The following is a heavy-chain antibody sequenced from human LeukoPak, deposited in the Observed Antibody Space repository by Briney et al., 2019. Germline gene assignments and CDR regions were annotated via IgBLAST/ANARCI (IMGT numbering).Heavy chain of an antibody. V-gene: IGHV4-39*02. D-gene: IGHD1-26*01. CDR2: IYYSGTP. Sequence: SGTLSLTCGVSGGSINTAYYWGWIRQPPGKGPEWIGSIYYSGTPYYNPSLKSRVTMSIDTSKNHFSMRLTSVTATDTAAYYCARDRKGMVGALGAFDIWGQRTMVTVSS. J-gene: IGHJ3*02. CDR1: GGSINTAYY. CDR3: ARDRKGMVGALGAFDI.